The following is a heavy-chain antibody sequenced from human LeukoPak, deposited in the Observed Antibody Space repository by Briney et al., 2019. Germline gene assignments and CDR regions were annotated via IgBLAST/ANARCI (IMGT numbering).Heavy chain of an antibody. CDR3: ARGTWLLGYCSSTSCYPRYYMDV. CDR2: MNTNSGNT. Sequence: ASVKVSCKASGYTFTSYDINWVRQATGQGLEWMGWMNTNSGNTGYAQKFQGRVTMTRNTSISTAYMELSSLRSEDTAVYYCARGTWLLGYCSSTSCYPRYYMDVWGKGTTVTVSS. D-gene: IGHD2-2*01. V-gene: IGHV1-8*01. CDR1: GYTFTSYD. J-gene: IGHJ6*03.